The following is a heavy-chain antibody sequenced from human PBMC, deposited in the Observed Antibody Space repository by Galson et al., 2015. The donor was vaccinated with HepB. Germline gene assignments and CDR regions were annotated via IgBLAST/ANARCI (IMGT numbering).Heavy chain of an antibody. J-gene: IGHJ4*02. V-gene: IGHV1-46*01. CDR2: INPSGGST. D-gene: IGHD3-22*01. CDR3: ARDLSDYYDSSGYGVFDY. Sequence: SVKVSCKASGYTFTSYYMHWVRQAPGQGLEWMGIINPSGGSTSYAQKFQGRVTMTRDTSTSTVYMELSSLRSEDTAVYYCARDLSDYYDSSGYGVFDYWGQGTLVTVSS. CDR1: GYTFTSYY.